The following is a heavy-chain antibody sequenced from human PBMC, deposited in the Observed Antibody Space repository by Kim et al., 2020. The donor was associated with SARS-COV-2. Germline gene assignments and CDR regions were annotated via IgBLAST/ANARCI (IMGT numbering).Heavy chain of an antibody. CDR2: ITGGGTTT. J-gene: IGHJ4*02. V-gene: IGHV3-23*01. CDR1: GFTFSGSV. Sequence: GGSLRLSCAASGFTFSGSVMSWVRQAPGKGLEWVSAITGGGTTTYYADSVKGRFTISRDNSKSTLSLQMRTLRAEDAAIYYCAKEDDTSSWGGYSWGQGTLVTVSS. D-gene: IGHD6-13*01. CDR3: AKEDDTSSWGGYS.